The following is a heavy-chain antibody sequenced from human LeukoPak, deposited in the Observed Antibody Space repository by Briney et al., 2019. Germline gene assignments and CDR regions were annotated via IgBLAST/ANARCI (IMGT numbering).Heavy chain of an antibody. Sequence: PGGSLRLSWAASGFTFDDYAMHWVRQAPGKGLEWVSLISGDGGSTYYADSVKGRFTVSRDNSKNSLYLQMNSLRTEDTALYYCAKDGGYDSSGYPDYWGQGTPVTVSS. J-gene: IGHJ4*02. CDR1: GFTFDDYA. CDR2: ISGDGGST. D-gene: IGHD3-22*01. V-gene: IGHV3-43*02. CDR3: AKDGGYDSSGYPDY.